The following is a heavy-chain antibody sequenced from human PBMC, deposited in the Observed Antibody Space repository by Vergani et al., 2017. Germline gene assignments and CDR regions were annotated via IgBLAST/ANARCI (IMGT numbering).Heavy chain of an antibody. D-gene: IGHD3-10*01. CDR2: IRYDGSNK. J-gene: IGHJ4*02. Sequence: QVQLVESGGGVVQPGGSLRLSCAASGFTFSSYRMHWVRQAPGKGLEWVAFIRYDGSNKYYADSVKGRFTISRDNSKNTLYLQMNSLRAEDTAVYYCAKSTRITMVRGVNELDYWGQGTLVTVSS. CDR1: GFTFSSYR. V-gene: IGHV3-30*02. CDR3: AKSTRITMVRGVNELDY.